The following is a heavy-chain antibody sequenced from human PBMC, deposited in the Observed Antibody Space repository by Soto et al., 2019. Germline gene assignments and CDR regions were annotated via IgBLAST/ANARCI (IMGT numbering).Heavy chain of an antibody. CDR3: ARDHLQLGLQLRYYGMDV. CDR2: IKQDGSEK. V-gene: IGHV3-7*03. Sequence: GGSLRLSCAASGFTFSSYWMSWVRQAPGKGLEWVANIKQDGSEKYYVDSVKGRFTISRDNAKNSLYLQMNSLRAEDTAVYYCARDHLQLGLQLRYYGMDVWGQGTTVTVSS. D-gene: IGHD4-4*01. J-gene: IGHJ6*02. CDR1: GFTFSSYW.